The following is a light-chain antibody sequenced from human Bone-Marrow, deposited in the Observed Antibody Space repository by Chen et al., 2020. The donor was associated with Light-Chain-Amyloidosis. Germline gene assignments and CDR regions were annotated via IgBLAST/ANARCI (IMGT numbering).Light chain of an antibody. Sequence: QSVLTQPPSASGTPGQRVSISCSGNSSNVGGITFNWYQQITGRAPKLLIYSNNNRPSGVPDRFSGSKSGTSASLAISRLQSEDEADYYCAHWDDSMMGRVFGGGTKLTVL. CDR1: SSNVGGIT. J-gene: IGLJ3*02. CDR2: SNN. V-gene: IGLV1-44*01. CDR3: AHWDDSMMGRV.